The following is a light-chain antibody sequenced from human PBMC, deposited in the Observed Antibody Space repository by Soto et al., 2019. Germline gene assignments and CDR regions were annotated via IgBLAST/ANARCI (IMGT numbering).Light chain of an antibody. J-gene: IGLJ2*01. Sequence: QSALTQPASVSGSPGQSITIPCTGGSSDIGGYSYVSWYQQHPGKAPKLMIYDVSRRPSGASNRFSGSKSGDTASLTISGLQADDEADYYCSSYTSTSTLVVFGGGIKLTVL. CDR2: DVS. CDR1: SSDIGGYSY. CDR3: SSYTSTSTLVV. V-gene: IGLV2-14*01.